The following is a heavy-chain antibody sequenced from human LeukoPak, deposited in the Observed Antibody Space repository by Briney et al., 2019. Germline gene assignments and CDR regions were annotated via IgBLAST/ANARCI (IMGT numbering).Heavy chain of an antibody. D-gene: IGHD3-9*01. CDR1: GFTFSSYS. V-gene: IGHV3-48*01. CDR3: ARVSPTYDILTGYLFGLDY. Sequence: GRSLRLSCAASGFTFSSYSMNWVRQAPGKGLEWVSYISSSSSTIYYADSVKGRFTISRDNAKNSLYLQMNSLRAEDTAVYYCARVSPTYDILTGYLFGLDYWGQGTLVTVSS. CDR2: ISSSSSTI. J-gene: IGHJ4*02.